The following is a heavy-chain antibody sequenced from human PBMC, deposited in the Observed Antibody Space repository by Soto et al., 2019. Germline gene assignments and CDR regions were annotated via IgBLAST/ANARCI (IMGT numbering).Heavy chain of an antibody. D-gene: IGHD3-3*01. J-gene: IGHJ6*02. Sequence: QVQLVESGGGVVQPGRSLRLSCAASGFTFSSYAMHWVRQAPGKGLEWVAVISYDGINKYYADSVKGRFTISRDNSKNTLYLQMNSLRAEDTAVYYWARGGDFWSGSPPYYYYGMDVWGQGTTVTVAS. CDR1: GFTFSSYA. CDR2: ISYDGINK. V-gene: IGHV3-30-3*01. CDR3: ARGGDFWSGSPPYYYYGMDV.